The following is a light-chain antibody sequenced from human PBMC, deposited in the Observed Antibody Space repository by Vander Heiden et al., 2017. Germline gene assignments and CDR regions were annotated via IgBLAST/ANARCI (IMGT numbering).Light chain of an antibody. CDR3: SSFTSTRTYV. CDR2: DVN. Sequence: QSALTQPASVSGSPGQSIAISCTGTSSDVGRFNYVSWYQQHPGKAPKLMIFDVNNPPSGVSDRFSGSKSGNTASLTISGLQAEDEADYYCSSFTSTRTYVFGTGTKVTVL. V-gene: IGLV2-14*03. CDR1: SSDVGRFNY. J-gene: IGLJ1*01.